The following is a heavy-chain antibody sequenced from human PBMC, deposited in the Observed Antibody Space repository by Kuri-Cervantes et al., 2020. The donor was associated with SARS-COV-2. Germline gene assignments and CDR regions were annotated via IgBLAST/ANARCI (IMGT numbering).Heavy chain of an antibody. CDR2: IYHSGST. Sequence: SETLSLTCAVSGGSISSSNWWSWVRQPPGKGLEWIGEIYHSGSTNYNPSLKSRVTISVDTSKNQFSLKLSSVTAADTAVYYCAREGGHSSGWMSHFDYWGQGTLVTVSS. CDR1: GGSISSSNW. D-gene: IGHD6-19*01. J-gene: IGHJ4*02. CDR3: AREGGHSSGWMSHFDY. V-gene: IGHV4-4*02.